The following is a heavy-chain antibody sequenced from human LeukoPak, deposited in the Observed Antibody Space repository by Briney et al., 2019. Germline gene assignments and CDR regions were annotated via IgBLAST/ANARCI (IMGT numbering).Heavy chain of an antibody. CDR3: VRDRSGSYYTFDL. CDR2: LYSSGAT. CDR1: GFTVSANF. Sequence: PGGSLRLSCVASGFTVSANFMSWVRHAPGRGLEWVSLLYSSGATHYADAVKGRFTVSRDNSKNNLYLQMNSLRAEDTAVYYCVRDRSGSYYTFDLWGLGTLVTVSS. J-gene: IGHJ4*02. V-gene: IGHV3-66*03. D-gene: IGHD1-26*01.